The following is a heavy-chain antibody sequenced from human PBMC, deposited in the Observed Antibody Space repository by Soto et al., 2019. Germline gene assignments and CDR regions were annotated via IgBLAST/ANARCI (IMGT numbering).Heavy chain of an antibody. D-gene: IGHD7-27*01. Sequence: ASVKVSCKASGYTFTSYAMHWVRQAPGQRLEWMGWINAGNGNTKYSQKFQGRVTITRDTSASTAYMELSSLRSEDTAVYYCVREDWGYAFDIWGQGTMVTVSS. V-gene: IGHV1-3*01. J-gene: IGHJ3*02. CDR2: INAGNGNT. CDR1: GYTFTSYA. CDR3: VREDWGYAFDI.